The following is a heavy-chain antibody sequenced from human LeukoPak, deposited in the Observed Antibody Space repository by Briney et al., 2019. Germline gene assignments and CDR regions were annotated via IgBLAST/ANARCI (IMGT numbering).Heavy chain of an antibody. CDR3: ARVRYCGGDCFSFDC. V-gene: IGHV3-21*01. CDR1: GFTFSSYS. D-gene: IGHD2-21*02. J-gene: IGHJ4*02. Sequence: PGGSLRLSCAASGFTFSSYSMNWVRQAPGKGLEWVSSISSSSSYIYYADSVKGRFTISRDNAKNSLYLQMNSLRAEDTAAYYCARVRYCGGDCFSFDCWGQGTLVTVSS. CDR2: ISSSSSYI.